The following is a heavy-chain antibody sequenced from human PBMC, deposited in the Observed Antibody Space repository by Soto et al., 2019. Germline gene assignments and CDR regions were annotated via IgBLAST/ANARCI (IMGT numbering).Heavy chain of an antibody. CDR1: TVSSSP. CDR2: ISGSGGST. J-gene: IGHJ6*02. CDR3: AKGIKEDYYDSSGYYYYYYGMDV. V-gene: IGHV3-23*01. D-gene: IGHD3-22*01. Sequence: TVSSSPRRPYHQAPGKGREWVSAISGSGGSTYYADSVKGRFTISRDNSKNTLYLQMNSLRAEDTAVYYCAKGIKEDYYDSSGYYYYYYGMDVWGHGTTVTV.